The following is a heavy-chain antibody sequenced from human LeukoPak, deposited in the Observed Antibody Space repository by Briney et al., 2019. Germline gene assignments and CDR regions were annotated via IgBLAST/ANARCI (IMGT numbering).Heavy chain of an antibody. CDR2: INHSGST. V-gene: IGHV4-34*01. Sequence: KPSETLSLTCAVYGGSFSGYYWSWIRQPPGKGLEWIGEINHSGSTNYNPSLKSRVTISVDTSKNQFSLKLSSVTAADTAVYYCARIRGFGADYYYYYMDVWGKGTTVTVSS. D-gene: IGHD3-10*01. CDR3: ARIRGFGADYYYYYMDV. J-gene: IGHJ6*03. CDR1: GGSFSGYY.